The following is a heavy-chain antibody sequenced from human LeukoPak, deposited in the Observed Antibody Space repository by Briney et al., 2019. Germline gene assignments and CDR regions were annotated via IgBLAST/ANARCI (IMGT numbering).Heavy chain of an antibody. CDR1: GYTFTGYY. J-gene: IGHJ5*02. CDR2: INPNSGGT. Sequence: ASVKVSCKASGYTFTGYYMHWVRQAPGQGLAWMGWINPNSGGTNYAQKFQGRVTITRDTSISTAYMELSRLRSDDTAVYYWARALWKPRNSFDPWGQGTLVTVSS. CDR3: ARALWKPRNSFDP. D-gene: IGHD3-10*01. V-gene: IGHV1-2*02.